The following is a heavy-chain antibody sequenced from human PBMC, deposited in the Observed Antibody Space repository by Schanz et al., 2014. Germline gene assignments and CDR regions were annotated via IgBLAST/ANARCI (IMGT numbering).Heavy chain of an antibody. J-gene: IGHJ4*02. CDR3: AKDADNTATMTDYFDY. V-gene: IGHV3-23*01. CDR2: ISGSDDST. Sequence: EVQLLESGGGLVQPGGSLRLSCAASGFTFSSYAMSWVRQAPGTGLEWVSAISGSDDSTSYYDDVRGRFTISRDNSKTTVYQQMNSLRAEDTAVDYCAKDADNTATMTDYFDYWGQGTLVTVSS. D-gene: IGHD5-18*01. CDR1: GFTFSSYA.